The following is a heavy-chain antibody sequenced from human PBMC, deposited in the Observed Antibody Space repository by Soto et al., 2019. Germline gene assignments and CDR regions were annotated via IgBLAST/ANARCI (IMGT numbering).Heavy chain of an antibody. Sequence: QVPLAESGGGVVQHGRSLRLSCVGSGFTFRSNGMHWVRQAPGKGLEWVATISYDGSYKNYADPVKGRFTISRDNSKNTVYLQMNGLRAEDTAVYYCAKDVYGDYFDSWGPGTLVTVSS. CDR2: ISYDGSYK. D-gene: IGHD4-17*01. V-gene: IGHV3-30*18. CDR1: GFTFRSNG. J-gene: IGHJ4*02. CDR3: AKDVYGDYFDS.